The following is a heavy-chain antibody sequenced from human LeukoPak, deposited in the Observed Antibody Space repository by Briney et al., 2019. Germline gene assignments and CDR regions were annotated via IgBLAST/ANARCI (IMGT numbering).Heavy chain of an antibody. CDR1: GYTFTSYY. J-gene: IGHJ4*02. CDR2: INPSGGST. CDR3: ARDRMDTAMVTVLGY. Sequence: ASVKVSCKASGYTFTSYYMHWVRQAPGQGLEWMGIINPSGGSTSYAQKFQGRVTMARDMSTSTVYMELSSLRSEDTAVYYCARDRMDTAMVTVLGYWGQGTLVTVSS. V-gene: IGHV1-46*01. D-gene: IGHD5-18*01.